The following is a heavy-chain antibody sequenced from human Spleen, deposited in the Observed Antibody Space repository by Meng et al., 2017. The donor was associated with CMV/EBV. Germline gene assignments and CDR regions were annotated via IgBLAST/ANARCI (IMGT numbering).Heavy chain of an antibody. J-gene: IGHJ4*02. D-gene: IGHD6-13*01. CDR2: ISYDGSNK. Sequence: QVQLVESGGXVVQPGRSXRLSCAASGFTFSSYAMHWVRQAPGKGLEWVAVISYDGSNKYYADSVKGRFTISRDNSKNTLYLQMNSLRAEDTAVYYCARPIAAAGWDYWGQGTLVTVSS. V-gene: IGHV3-30-3*01. CDR3: ARPIAAAGWDY. CDR1: GFTFSSYA.